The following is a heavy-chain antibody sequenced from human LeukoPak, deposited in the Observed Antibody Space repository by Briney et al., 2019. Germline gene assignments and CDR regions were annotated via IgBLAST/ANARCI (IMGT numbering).Heavy chain of an antibody. CDR1: GFTFSSYG. J-gene: IGHJ5*02. CDR3: ARYGSGSPWSELWFDP. Sequence: HPGGSLRLSCAASGFTFSSYGMHWVRQAPGKGLEWVAVIWYDGSNKYYADSVKGRFTISRDNSKNTLYLQMNSLRAEDTAVYYCARYGSGSPWSELWFDPWGQGTLVTVSS. V-gene: IGHV3-33*01. CDR2: IWYDGSNK. D-gene: IGHD3-10*01.